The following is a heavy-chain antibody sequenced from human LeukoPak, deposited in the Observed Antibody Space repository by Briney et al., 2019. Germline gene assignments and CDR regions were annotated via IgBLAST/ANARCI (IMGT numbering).Heavy chain of an antibody. CDR1: GGTFSSYA. CDR2: IIPIFGTA. V-gene: IGHV1-69*05. Sequence: ASVKVSCKASGGTFSSYAISWVRQAPGQGLEWMGGIIPIFGTANYAQKFQGRVTITTDESTSTAYMELSSLRSEDTAVYYCAGFYSSSWSTSEYFQHWGQGPLVTVSS. D-gene: IGHD6-13*01. CDR3: AGFYSSSWSTSEYFQH. J-gene: IGHJ1*01.